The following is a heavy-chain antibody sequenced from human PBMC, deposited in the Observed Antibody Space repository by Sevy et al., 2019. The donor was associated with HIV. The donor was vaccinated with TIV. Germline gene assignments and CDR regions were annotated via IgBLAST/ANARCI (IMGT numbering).Heavy chain of an antibody. D-gene: IGHD3-22*01. J-gene: IGHJ4*02. Sequence: GGSLRLSCAASGFTFNTYAMSWVRQAPGKGLVWVSGISGSAYSTYYADSVKGRFTISRDNSKNTLSLQMNSLRAEDTAVYYCAKESPGYNYDSSGSLDYWGQGTLVTVSS. CDR1: GFTFNTYA. CDR2: ISGSAYST. CDR3: AKESPGYNYDSSGSLDY. V-gene: IGHV3-23*01.